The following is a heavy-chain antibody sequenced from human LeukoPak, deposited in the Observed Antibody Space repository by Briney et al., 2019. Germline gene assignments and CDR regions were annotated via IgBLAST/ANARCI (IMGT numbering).Heavy chain of an antibody. J-gene: IGHJ5*02. D-gene: IGHD3-10*01. CDR2: INHSGST. CDR3: ARGVLGYYYGSGTKWFDP. CDR1: GGSFSGYY. Sequence: PSETLSLTCAVYGGSFSGYYWSWIRQPPGKGLEWIGEINHSGSTNYNPSLKSRVTISVDTSKNQFSLKLSSVTAADTAVYYCARGVLGYYYGSGTKWFDPWGQGTLVTVSS. V-gene: IGHV4-34*01.